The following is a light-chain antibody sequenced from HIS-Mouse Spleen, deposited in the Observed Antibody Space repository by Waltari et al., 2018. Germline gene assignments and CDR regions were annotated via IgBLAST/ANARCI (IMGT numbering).Light chain of an antibody. CDR2: DVS. V-gene: IGLV2-11*01. CDR3: CSYAGSYVV. J-gene: IGLJ2*01. CDR1: SSAVGGSND. Sequence: QSALTQPRSVSGSPGQSVTISCTGSSSAVGGSNDVAWYQQHPGKAPKLMIYDVSKRPSGVPDHFSGSKSGNTASLTISGLQAEDEADYYCCSYAGSYVVFGGGTKLTVL.